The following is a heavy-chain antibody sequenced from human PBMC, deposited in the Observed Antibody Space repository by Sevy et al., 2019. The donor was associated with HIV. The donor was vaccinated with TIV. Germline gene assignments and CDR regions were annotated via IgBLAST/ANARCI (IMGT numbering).Heavy chain of an antibody. CDR1: GGSINTIAYY. J-gene: IGHJ3*01. CDR3: TAIYYCVRHLFHDFAWGSHRYRDAFDL. Sequence: SETLSLTCTVSGGSINTIAYYWGWVRQPPGKGLEWIGSISYSGSGYYNPSLKSRVTISVDTSKNQFSLNLSSVTAADTGTAADTAIYYCVRHLFHDFAWGSHRYRDAFDLWGQGTLVTVSS. V-gene: IGHV4-39*01. D-gene: IGHD3-16*02. CDR2: ISYSGSG.